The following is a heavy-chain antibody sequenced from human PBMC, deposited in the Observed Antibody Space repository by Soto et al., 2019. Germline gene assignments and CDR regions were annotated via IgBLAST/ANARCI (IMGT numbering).Heavy chain of an antibody. Sequence: QVQLVQSGAEVKKPGASVKVSCKASGYTFTSYGISCLRQAPGQGLEWMGWISAYNGNTNYAQKLQGRVTTTTDTSPSTAYMERRSLSSDDTAVYYCARELDRSDIVVVPATFDPWGQGTLVTVSS. J-gene: IGHJ5*02. CDR1: GYTFTSYG. V-gene: IGHV1-18*01. CDR2: ISAYNGNT. CDR3: ARELDRSDIVVVPATFDP. D-gene: IGHD2-2*01.